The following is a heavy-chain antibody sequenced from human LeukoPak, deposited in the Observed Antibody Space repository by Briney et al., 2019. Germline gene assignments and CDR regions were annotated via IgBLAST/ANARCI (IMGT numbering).Heavy chain of an antibody. CDR3: AKDNRNGFGEPYHYFDY. CDR2: ISWYGGST. CDR1: GFTYDVYA. J-gene: IGHJ4*02. Sequence: GWSLRLSCAASGFTYDVYALHWLRQAPGKGLEWVSLISWYGGSTYYVDSVNGRFTISKDNTKNSLYLKMNSLRAEDTALYYCAKDNRNGFGEPYHYFDYWGQGTLVTVSS. V-gene: IGHV3-43D*03. D-gene: IGHD3-10*01.